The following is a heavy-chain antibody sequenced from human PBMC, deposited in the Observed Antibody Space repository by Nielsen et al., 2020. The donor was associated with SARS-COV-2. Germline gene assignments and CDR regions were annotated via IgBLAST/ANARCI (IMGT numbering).Heavy chain of an antibody. CDR1: RGSISSGDYY. CDR3: AREYSSSPGAFDI. CDR2: IYYSGAT. D-gene: IGHD6-6*01. V-gene: IGHV4-61*08. Sequence: GSLRLSCTVSRGSISSGDYYWSWIRQPPGKGLEWIAYIYYSGATNYNPSRKSRVTISADTSKNQFSLKLRSVTAADTAVYYCAREYSSSPGAFDIWGQVTMVTVSS. J-gene: IGHJ3*02.